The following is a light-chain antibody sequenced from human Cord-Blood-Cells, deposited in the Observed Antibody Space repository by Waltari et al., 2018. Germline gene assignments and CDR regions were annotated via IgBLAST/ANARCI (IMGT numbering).Light chain of an antibody. J-gene: IGLJ2*01. CDR1: ALPKKY. CDR2: KDS. V-gene: IGLV3-16*01. Sequence: SYELIQPPSVSVSLGQMARITCSGEALPKKYAYWYQQKPGQFPVLVIYKDSERPSGIPERFSGSSSGTIVTLTISGVQAEDEADYYCLSADSSGTYVVFGGGTKLTVL. CDR3: LSADSSGTYVV.